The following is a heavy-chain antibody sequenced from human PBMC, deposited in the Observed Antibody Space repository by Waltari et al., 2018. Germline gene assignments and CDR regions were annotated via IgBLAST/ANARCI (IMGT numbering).Heavy chain of an antibody. D-gene: IGHD6-6*01. J-gene: IGHJ4*02. V-gene: IGHV3-7*01. CDR2: IKQDGSEK. CDR1: GFTFSNYW. Sequence: EVQLVESGGGLVQPGGSLRLSCAASGFTFSNYWMTWVRQAPGKGLGWVVSIKQDGSEKYYVDSVKGRFTFSRDNAKKSLYLQMNSLRVEDTAVYYCARDAVRRFDYWGQGTLVTVSS. CDR3: ARDAVRRFDY.